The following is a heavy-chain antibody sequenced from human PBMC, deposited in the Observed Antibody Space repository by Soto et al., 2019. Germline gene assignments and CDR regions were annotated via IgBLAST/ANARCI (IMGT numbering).Heavy chain of an antibody. J-gene: IGHJ3*02. CDR3: ARVGDSSGWIYAFDI. Sequence: PXXSLKISFKSSGYSLTSCWICWVPLMPGKGLEWMGIIYPGDSDTRYSPSFQGQVTISSDKLISTAYLQWSRLKASDTAMYYCARVGDSSGWIYAFDIWGQGTMVT. CDR1: GYSLTSCW. D-gene: IGHD6-19*01. V-gene: IGHV5-51*01. CDR2: IYPGDSDT.